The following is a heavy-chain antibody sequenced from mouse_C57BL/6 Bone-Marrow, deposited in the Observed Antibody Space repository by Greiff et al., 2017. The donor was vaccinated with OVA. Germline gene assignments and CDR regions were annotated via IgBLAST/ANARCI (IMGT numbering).Heavy chain of an antibody. CDR2: MYPRSGNT. J-gene: IGHJ4*01. CDR3: ARRELRRDY. V-gene: IGHV1-81*01. D-gene: IGHD6-1*02. CDR1: GYTFTSYG. Sequence: LQESGAELARPGASVKLSCKASGYTFTSYGIRWVKQRTGQGLEWIGDMYPRSGNTYYNEKFKGKATLTADESSSTAYMVLRSLTSEDSAVYFCARRELRRDYCGQGTSVTVSS.